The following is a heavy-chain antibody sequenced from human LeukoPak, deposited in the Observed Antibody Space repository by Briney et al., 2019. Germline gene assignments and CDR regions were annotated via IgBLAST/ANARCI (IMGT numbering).Heavy chain of an antibody. CDR3: ARGAQVPAAIRYSYYYDMDV. D-gene: IGHD2-2*01. J-gene: IGHJ6*02. CDR1: GYTFTGYY. V-gene: IGHV1-2*04. CDR2: INPNSGGT. Sequence: ASVKVSCKASGYTFTGYYMHWVRQAPGQGLEWVGWINPNSGGTNYAQKFQGWVTMTRDTSISTAYMELSRLRSDDTAVYYCARGAQVPAAIRYSYYYDMDVWGQGTTVTVSS.